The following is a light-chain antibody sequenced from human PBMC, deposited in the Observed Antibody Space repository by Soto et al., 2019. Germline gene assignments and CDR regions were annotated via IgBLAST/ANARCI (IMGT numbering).Light chain of an antibody. CDR1: QSVSSSY. CDR3: QQYGSFRA. CDR2: GAS. V-gene: IGKV3-20*01. Sequence: EIVLTQSPGTLSLSPGERATLSCRASQSVSSSYLAWYQQKPGQAPRLLIYGASSRATGIPDRCSGSGSGTDFTLTISRLETEDFAVYYCQQYGSFRACGQGTKVEIK. J-gene: IGKJ1*01.